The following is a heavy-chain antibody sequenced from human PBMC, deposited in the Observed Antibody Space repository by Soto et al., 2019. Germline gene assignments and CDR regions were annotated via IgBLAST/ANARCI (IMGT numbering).Heavy chain of an antibody. D-gene: IGHD6-6*01. V-gene: IGHV3-66*01. CDR2: IYSGGST. CDR3: ARSLVYSSSSEGYYFDY. J-gene: IGHJ4*02. Sequence: GGSLRLSCADSGFTVSSNYMSWVRQAQGKGLEWVSVIYSGGSTYYADSVKGRFTISRDNSKNTLYLQMNILIAEDTAVYYCARSLVYSSSSEGYYFDYWGQGSLVTVSS. CDR1: GFTVSSNY.